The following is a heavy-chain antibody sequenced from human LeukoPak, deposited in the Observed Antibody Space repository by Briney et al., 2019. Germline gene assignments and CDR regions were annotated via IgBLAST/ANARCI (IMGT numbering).Heavy chain of an antibody. J-gene: IGHJ4*02. V-gene: IGHV1-69*05. CDR2: IIPIFGTA. CDR1: GGTFSSYA. CDR3: ARSPSRYYYDSSGYYRYFDY. D-gene: IGHD3-22*01. Sequence: ASVKVSCKASGGTFSSYAISWVRQAPGQGLEWMGGIIPIFGTANYAQKFQGRVTITTDESTSTAYMELSSLRSEDTAVYYCARSPSRYYYDSSGYYRYFDYWGQGTLVTVSS.